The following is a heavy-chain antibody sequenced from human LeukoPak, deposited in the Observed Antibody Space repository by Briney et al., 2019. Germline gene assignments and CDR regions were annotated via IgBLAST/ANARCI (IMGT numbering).Heavy chain of an antibody. CDR2: IDHSGST. CDR1: GGSFSGYY. CDR3: ARDRGRREGYSYGYGIHYFDY. V-gene: IGHV4-34*01. J-gene: IGHJ4*02. Sequence: SETLSLTCAVYGGSFSGYYWSWIRQSPGKGLEWIGEIDHSGSTNYNPSLKSRVTISVDTSKNQFSLKLSSVTAADTAVYYCARDRGRREGYSYGYGIHYFDYWGQGTLVTVSS. D-gene: IGHD5-18*01.